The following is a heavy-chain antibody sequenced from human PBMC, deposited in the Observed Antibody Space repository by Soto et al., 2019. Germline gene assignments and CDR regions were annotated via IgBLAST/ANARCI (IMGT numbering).Heavy chain of an antibody. J-gene: IGHJ4*02. Sequence: GGSLRLSCTASGFILDDHDMHWVRQAPGKGLEWVSCISWNSASIGYADSVKGRFTISRDNARRSLYLEMNSLRPEDTAFYYCARDKGVEMSTVTEYYFDYWGQGT. CDR2: ISWNSASI. CDR3: ARDKGVEMSTVTEYYFDY. D-gene: IGHD4-4*01. CDR1: GFILDDHD. V-gene: IGHV3-9*01.